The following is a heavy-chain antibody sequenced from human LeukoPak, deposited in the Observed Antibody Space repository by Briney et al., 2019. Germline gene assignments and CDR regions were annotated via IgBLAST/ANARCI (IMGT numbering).Heavy chain of an antibody. CDR3: ARDDTGVIRGIRFHY. Sequence: SETLSLTCAVSGASISSGYWWSWVRPAPGKGLEWMGEIYHSGSTNHNPSLKSRVTISVDKSKSQFSLNLNSVTAADTAVHYCARDDTGVIRGIRFHYWGQGTLVTVSS. CDR2: IYHSGST. CDR1: GASISSGYW. J-gene: IGHJ4*02. V-gene: IGHV4-4*02. D-gene: IGHD3-10*01.